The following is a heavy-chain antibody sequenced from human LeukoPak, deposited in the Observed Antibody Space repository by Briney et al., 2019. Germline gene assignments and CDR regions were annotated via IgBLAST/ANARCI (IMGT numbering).Heavy chain of an antibody. CDR1: GGTFGSYA. V-gene: IGHV1-69*05. J-gene: IGHJ3*02. CDR3: ARLLRYFDWPDAFDI. Sequence: SVKVSCKASGGTFGSYAISWVRQAPGQGLEWMGGIIPIFGTANYAQKFQGRVTITTDESTSTAYMELSSLRSEDTAVYYCARLLRYFDWPDAFDIWGQGTMVTVSS. CDR2: IIPIFGTA. D-gene: IGHD3-9*01.